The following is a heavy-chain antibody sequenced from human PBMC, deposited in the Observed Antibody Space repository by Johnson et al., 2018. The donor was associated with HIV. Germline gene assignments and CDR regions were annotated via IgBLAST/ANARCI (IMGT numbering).Heavy chain of an antibody. CDR3: ARGVDGAFDI. CDR2: IGTAGDT. D-gene: IGHD3-10*01. CDR1: GFTFSSYD. J-gene: IGHJ3*02. Sequence: VQLVESGGGVVQPGRSLRLSCAASGFTFSSYDMHWVRQATGKGLEWVSAIGTAGDTYYPGSVKGRFTISRDNSKNTLYLQMNSLRAEDTAVYYCARGVDGAFDIWGQGTMVTVSS. V-gene: IGHV3-13*01.